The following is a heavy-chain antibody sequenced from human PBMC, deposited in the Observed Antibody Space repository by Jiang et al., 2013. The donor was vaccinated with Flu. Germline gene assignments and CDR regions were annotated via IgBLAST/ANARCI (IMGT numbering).Heavy chain of an antibody. D-gene: IGHD3-22*01. CDR2: IYYSGAT. CDR3: ASGDYYSDSSGQNFPFDY. V-gene: IGHV4-31*03. J-gene: IGHJ4*02. Sequence: SGSGLVKPSQTLALTCTVSGRPITSAGKHWSWIRQRPGKGLEWIGYIYYSGATYYNPSLKSRATISMDTSKNEFSLRLTSVTAADTAVYYCASGDYYSDSSGQNFPFDYWGQGALVTVSS. CDR1: GRPITSAGKH.